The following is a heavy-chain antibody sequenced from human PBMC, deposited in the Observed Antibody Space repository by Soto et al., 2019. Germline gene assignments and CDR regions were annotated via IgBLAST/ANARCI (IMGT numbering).Heavy chain of an antibody. CDR3: ATADFWRGYLDSRYFAY. J-gene: IGHJ4*02. Sequence: EVQLLESGGGLVQPGGSLRLSCAASGFTFSSYAMSWVRQAPGQGLEWVSAISGSGGSTYYADSVKGRFTISRDNSKNTLYLQMNCLSDEDTAVYYCATADFWRGYLDSRYFAYWGQGTLVTVSS. CDR1: GFTFSSYA. CDR2: ISGSGGST. V-gene: IGHV3-23*01. D-gene: IGHD3-3*01.